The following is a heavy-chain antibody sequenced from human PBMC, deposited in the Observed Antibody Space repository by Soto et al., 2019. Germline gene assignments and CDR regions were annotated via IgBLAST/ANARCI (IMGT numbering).Heavy chain of an antibody. CDR2: IYPGDSDT. CDR1: YW. D-gene: IGHD3-22*01. J-gene: IGHJ6*02. CDR3: ARRYYYDSSGPDYYYYVMDV. Sequence: YWIRRIIKKQGKGLEWMGIIYPGDSDTRYSPSFQGQVTISADKSISTAYLQWSSPKASDTAMYYCARRYYYDSSGPDYYYYVMDVWVQGTTVT. V-gene: IGHV5-51*01.